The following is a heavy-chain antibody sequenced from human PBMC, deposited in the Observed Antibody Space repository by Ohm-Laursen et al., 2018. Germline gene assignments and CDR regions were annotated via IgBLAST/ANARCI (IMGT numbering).Heavy chain of an antibody. CDR3: AKAYTTSSGDFDY. J-gene: IGHJ4*02. CDR1: GFTFSSYA. V-gene: IGHV3-23*01. CDR2: ISGSGGST. D-gene: IGHD3-16*01. Sequence: GSLRLSCTAFGFTFSSYAMSWVRQAPGKGLEWVSAISGSGGSTYYADSVRGRFTISRDNSKNTLYLQMNSLRGEDTAIYYCAKAYTTSSGDFDYWGQGTLVTVSS.